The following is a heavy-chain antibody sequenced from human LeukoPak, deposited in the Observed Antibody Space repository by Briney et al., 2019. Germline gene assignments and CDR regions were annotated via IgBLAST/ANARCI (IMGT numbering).Heavy chain of an antibody. CDR2: IYYSGST. CDR3: ARVVTGTLFDY. Sequence: SETLSLTCTVSGGSLSSSSYYWGWLRQPPGKGLEWIGSIYYSGSTYYNPSLKSRVTISVDTSKNQFSLKLSSVTAADTAVYYCARVVTGTLFDYWGQGTLVTVSS. D-gene: IGHD1-7*01. V-gene: IGHV4-39*07. CDR1: GGSLSSSSYY. J-gene: IGHJ4*02.